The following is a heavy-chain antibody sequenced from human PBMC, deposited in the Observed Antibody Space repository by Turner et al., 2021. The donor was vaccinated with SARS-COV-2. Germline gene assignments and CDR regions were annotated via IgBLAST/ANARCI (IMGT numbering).Heavy chain of an antibody. Sequence: VQLLESGGVLVKPGGSLSPSCPASGFTFSSYSMNWVRQAPGKGLEWVSSITSSDTYYADSVKGRFTISRDNAKNSLYLQMNSLRAEDTAVYYCVRDKDSSDYYYWGQGTLVTVSS. D-gene: IGHD3-22*01. J-gene: IGHJ4*02. V-gene: IGHV3-21*01. CDR2: ITSSDT. CDR1: GFTFSSYS. CDR3: VRDKDSSDYYY.